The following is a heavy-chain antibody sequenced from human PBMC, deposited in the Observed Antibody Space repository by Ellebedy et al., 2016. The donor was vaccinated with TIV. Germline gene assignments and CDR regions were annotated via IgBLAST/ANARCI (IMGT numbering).Heavy chain of an antibody. CDR2: IYNSGTT. V-gene: IGHV4-59*12. J-gene: IGHJ3*02. Sequence: SETLSLTXTVSGGSISSYYWSWIRQPPGKGLEWIGYIYNSGTTYYNPSLRSRVAISVDTSKNQFSLKLNSVTAADTAVYYCARVRGDDYVWGSYRLHAFDIWGQGTMVTVSS. CDR3: ARVRGDDYVWGSYRLHAFDI. CDR1: GGSISSYY. D-gene: IGHD3-16*02.